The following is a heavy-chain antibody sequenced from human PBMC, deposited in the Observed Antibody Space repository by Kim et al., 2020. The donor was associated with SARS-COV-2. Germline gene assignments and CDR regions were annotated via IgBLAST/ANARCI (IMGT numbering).Heavy chain of an antibody. CDR2: ISDSGDST. D-gene: IGHD1-1*01. CDR1: SFTFGHFA. J-gene: IGHJ4*02. V-gene: IGHV3-23*01. CDR3: AKDLNLDFDS. Sequence: GGSLRLSCAASSFTFGHFAMNWVRQAPGKGLEWISTISDSGDSTYYADSVKGRFTISRDNSKNTLFLQMNSLRADDTAMYYCAKDLNLDFDSWGQGTLVT.